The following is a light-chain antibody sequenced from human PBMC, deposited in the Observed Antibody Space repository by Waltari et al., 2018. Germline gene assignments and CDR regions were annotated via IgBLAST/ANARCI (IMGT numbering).Light chain of an antibody. CDR2: GAS. Sequence: EIVMTQSPATLSVSPGERASLSCRASQTISSNLAWYHQKPGQAPRLLIYGASTRATGVPPRFSGSGSGTDFTLTISSLQSEDFAVYYCQQYHDWPLYTFGQGTNLEIK. V-gene: IGKV3-15*01. J-gene: IGKJ2*01. CDR3: QQYHDWPLYT. CDR1: QTISSN.